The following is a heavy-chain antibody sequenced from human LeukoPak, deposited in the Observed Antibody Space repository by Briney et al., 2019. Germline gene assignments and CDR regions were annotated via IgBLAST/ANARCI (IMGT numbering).Heavy chain of an antibody. D-gene: IGHD2-15*01. V-gene: IGHV4-59*01. Sequence: SETLSLTCTVSGGSISSYYWSWIRQPPGKGLEWIGYIYYSGSTNYNPSLKSRVTMSVDTSKNQFSLKLSSVTAANTAVYYCARDGGRFCSGGSCYYYYGMDVWGQGTTVTVSS. CDR2: IYYSGST. CDR3: ARDGGRFCSGGSCYYYYGMDV. J-gene: IGHJ6*02. CDR1: GGSISSYY.